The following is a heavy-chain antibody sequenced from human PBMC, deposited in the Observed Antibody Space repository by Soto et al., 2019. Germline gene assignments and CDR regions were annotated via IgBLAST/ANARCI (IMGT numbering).Heavy chain of an antibody. J-gene: IGHJ4*02. D-gene: IGHD6-13*01. Sequence: SLRLSCAASGFTFTSYAMNWVRLAPGKGLEWVSAISGTGYNKYYADSVKGRFTISRDNTKNTLYLQMNSLRAEDTAVYYCAKAGFSSSWSPTYFDYWGQGTLVTVSS. CDR2: ISGTGYNK. CDR1: GFTFTSYA. V-gene: IGHV3-23*01. CDR3: AKAGFSSSWSPTYFDY.